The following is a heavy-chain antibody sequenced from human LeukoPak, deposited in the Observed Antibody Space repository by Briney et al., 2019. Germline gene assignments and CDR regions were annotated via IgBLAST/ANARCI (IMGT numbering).Heavy chain of an antibody. Sequence: GGSLRLSCAASGFTFSGSTMHWVRQASGKGLEWVGRIRSKANSYATAYAASVKGRFTIYRDDSKNTAYLQMNSLKIEDTAVYYCTRPNADKTTYYMDVWGKGTTVTVSS. V-gene: IGHV3-73*01. CDR1: GFTFSGST. J-gene: IGHJ6*03. D-gene: IGHD4-17*01. CDR3: TRPNADKTTYYMDV. CDR2: IRSKANSYAT.